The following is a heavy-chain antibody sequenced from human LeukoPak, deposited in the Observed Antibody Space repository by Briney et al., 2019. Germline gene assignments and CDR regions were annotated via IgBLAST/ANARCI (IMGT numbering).Heavy chain of an antibody. V-gene: IGHV4-30-4*08. J-gene: IGHJ3*02. CDR2: IYYTGTT. CDR1: GGSISSGDYY. D-gene: IGHD6-19*01. Sequence: KPSQTLSLTCTVSGGSISSGDYYWSWIRQPPGKGLEWIGYIYYTGTTYYSPSLKSRVTISVDTSKSQFSLKLSSVTAADTAVYYCATDVAVAGTGAFDIWGQGTMVTVSS. CDR3: ATDVAVAGTGAFDI.